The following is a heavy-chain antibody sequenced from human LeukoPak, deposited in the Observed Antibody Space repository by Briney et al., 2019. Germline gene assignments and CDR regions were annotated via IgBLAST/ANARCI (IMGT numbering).Heavy chain of an antibody. CDR3: ARAKPKNMVRGLIMRRESRYYFDY. J-gene: IGHJ4*02. Sequence: PGGSLRLSCEASGFSLSSYEMNWVRQAPGKGLEWVAVIYSGGSTYYADSVKGRFTISRDNSKSTLYIQMNSLRAEDTAVYYCARAKPKNMVRGLIMRRESRYYFDYWGQGTLVTVSS. V-gene: IGHV3-53*01. CDR1: GFSLSSYE. CDR2: IYSGGST. D-gene: IGHD3-10*01.